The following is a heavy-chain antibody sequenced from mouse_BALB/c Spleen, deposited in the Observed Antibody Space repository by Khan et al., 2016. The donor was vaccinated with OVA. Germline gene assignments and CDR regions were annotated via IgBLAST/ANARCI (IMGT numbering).Heavy chain of an antibody. CDR1: GYSITSDYA. CDR2: ISYSGST. Sequence: VQLQQSGPGLVKPSQSLSLTCTVTGYSITSDYAWNWIRQFPGNKLEWMGYISYSGSTTYNPSLKSRISITRDTSKDQFFLQLKSVTSEDTATYYCASELGRDSALDYWGQGTSVTVSA. CDR3: ASELGRDSALDY. D-gene: IGHD4-1*01. J-gene: IGHJ4*01. V-gene: IGHV3-2*02.